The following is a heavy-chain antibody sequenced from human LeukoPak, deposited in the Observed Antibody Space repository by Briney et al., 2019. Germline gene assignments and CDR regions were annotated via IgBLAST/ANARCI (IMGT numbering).Heavy chain of an antibody. V-gene: IGHV4-59*01. CDR2: VYYSGST. D-gene: IGHD3-3*01. CDR3: ARDNYDEGAFDV. Sequence: PGGSLRLSCAASGFTFSSYAMSWIRQPPGKGLEWIGYVYYSGSTNYNPSLKSRVTISLDASKNQFSLKLSSVTAADTAVYYCARDNYDEGAFDVWGQGTMVTVSS. J-gene: IGHJ3*01. CDR1: GFTFSSYA.